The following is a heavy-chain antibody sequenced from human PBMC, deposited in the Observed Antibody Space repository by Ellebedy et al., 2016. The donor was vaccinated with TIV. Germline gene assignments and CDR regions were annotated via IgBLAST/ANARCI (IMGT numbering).Heavy chain of an antibody. CDR3: ARRYFDWLSSGDAFDI. Sequence: ASVKVSCXASGYTFTGYYMHWVRQAPGQGLEWMGWINPNSGGTNYAQKFQGRVTMTRDTSISTAYLQWSSLKASDTAMYYCARRYFDWLSSGDAFDIWGQGTMVTVSS. CDR1: GYTFTGYY. J-gene: IGHJ3*02. D-gene: IGHD3-9*01. CDR2: INPNSGGT. V-gene: IGHV1-2*02.